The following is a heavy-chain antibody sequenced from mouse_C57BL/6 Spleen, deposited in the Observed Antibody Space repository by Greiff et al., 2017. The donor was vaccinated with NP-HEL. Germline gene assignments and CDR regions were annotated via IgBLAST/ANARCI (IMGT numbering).Heavy chain of an antibody. CDR1: GYTFTSYW. CDR2: INPSNGGT. J-gene: IGHJ2*01. D-gene: IGHD2-2*01. CDR3: ASMVTTGYYFDY. V-gene: IGHV1-53*01. Sequence: VQLKQPGTELVKPGASVKLSCKASGYTFTSYWMHWVKQRPGQGLEWIGNINPSNGGTNYNEKFKSKATLTVDKSSSTAYMQLSSLTSEDSAVYYCASMVTTGYYFDYWGQGTTLTVSS.